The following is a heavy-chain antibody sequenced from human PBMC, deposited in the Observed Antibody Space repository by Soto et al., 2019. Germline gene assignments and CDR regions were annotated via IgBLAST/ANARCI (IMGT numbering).Heavy chain of an antibody. CDR3: ARARGLSWYNWFDP. CDR1: GGNFSSYA. Sequence: QAQLVQSGAELKKPGSSVKVSCKASGGNFSSYAISWLRQAPGQGLEWMGGIVPLFGTTNYAQKFNGRLMITADESTTTAFMELSSLRFEDTAVYYGARARGLSWYNWFDPWGEGSPVTVSS. CDR2: IVPLFGTT. V-gene: IGHV1-69*01. D-gene: IGHD6-13*01. J-gene: IGHJ5*02.